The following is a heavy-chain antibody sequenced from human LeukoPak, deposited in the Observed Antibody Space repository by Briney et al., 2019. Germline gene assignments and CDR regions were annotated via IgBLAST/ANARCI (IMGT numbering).Heavy chain of an antibody. J-gene: IGHJ3*02. V-gene: IGHV1-69*01. CDR3: ARGRASYYDILTGVDAFDI. CDR2: IIPIFGTA. CDR1: GGTFSSYA. D-gene: IGHD3-9*01. Sequence: GSSVKVSCKASGGTFSSYAISWVRQAPGQGLEWMGGIIPIFGTANYAQKFQGRVTITADESTSTAYMELSSLRSEDTAVYYCARGRASYYDILTGVDAFDIWGQGTMVTVSS.